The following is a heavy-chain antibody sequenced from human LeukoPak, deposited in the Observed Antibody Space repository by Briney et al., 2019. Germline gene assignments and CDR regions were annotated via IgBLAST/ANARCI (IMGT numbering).Heavy chain of an antibody. Sequence: GGSLRLSCAASGFTFSSYGMRWGRQAPGKGLEWVSAISGSGGSTYYADSVKGRFTISRDNSKNTLYLQMNSLRAEDTAVYYCAKDRPSWNPRYWGQGTLVTVSS. J-gene: IGHJ4*02. V-gene: IGHV3-23*01. CDR2: ISGSGGST. CDR3: AKDRPSWNPRY. D-gene: IGHD1-1*01. CDR1: GFTFSSYG.